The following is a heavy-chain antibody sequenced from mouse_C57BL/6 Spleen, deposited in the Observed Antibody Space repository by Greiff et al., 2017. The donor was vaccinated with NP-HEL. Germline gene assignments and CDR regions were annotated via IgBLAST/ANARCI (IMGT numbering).Heavy chain of an antibody. Sequence: EVQRVESGGGLVKPGGSLKLSCAASGFTFSSYAMSWVRQTPEKRLEWVATISDGGSYTYYPDNVKGRFTISRDNAKNNLYLQMSHLKSEDTAMYYCAREGVYYYGSSPNWYFDVWGTGTTVTVSS. D-gene: IGHD1-1*01. J-gene: IGHJ1*03. V-gene: IGHV5-4*01. CDR3: AREGVYYYGSSPNWYFDV. CDR2: ISDGGSYT. CDR1: GFTFSSYA.